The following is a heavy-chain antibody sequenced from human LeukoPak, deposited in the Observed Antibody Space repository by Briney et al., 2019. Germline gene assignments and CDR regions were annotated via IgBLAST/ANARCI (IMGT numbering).Heavy chain of an antibody. CDR2: SFYTGST. CDR3: ARVDSGHFDY. CDR1: GGSISGYY. D-gene: IGHD3/OR15-3a*01. Sequence: SETLSLTCTVSGGSISGYYWSWLRQPPGKGLEWIGSSFYTGSTDYNPSLKSRVTISVDTSKNQLSLKLTSVTAADTAAYYCARVDSGHFDYWGQGALVTVSS. J-gene: IGHJ4*02. V-gene: IGHV4-59*01.